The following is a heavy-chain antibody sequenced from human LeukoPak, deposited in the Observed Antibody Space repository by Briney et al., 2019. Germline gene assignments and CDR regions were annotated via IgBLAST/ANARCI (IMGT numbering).Heavy chain of an antibody. CDR3: ARDWWGPDRTPAANWFNP. CDR1: GFPLTAYY. J-gene: IGHJ5*02. D-gene: IGHD2-21*02. V-gene: IGHV1-2*06. Sequence: ASVKVSCKASGFPLTAYYIHWVRQAPGQGLEWMGRIDPNGGGSKFAQRFRGRVTSTWDTSIATVYMHLSRLTSDDTAIYYCARDWWGPDRTPAANWFNPWGQGTLVTVPS. CDR2: IDPNGGGS.